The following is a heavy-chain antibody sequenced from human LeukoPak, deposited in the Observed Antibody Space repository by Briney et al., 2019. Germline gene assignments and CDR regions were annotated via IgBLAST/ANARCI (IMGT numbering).Heavy chain of an antibody. V-gene: IGHV3-23*01. J-gene: IGHJ4*02. CDR1: GFSFSTYD. CDR2: ISTTGGYT. Sequence: QPGGSLRLSCVGSGFSFSTYDMGWVRQTPGKGLEWVSAISTTGGYTEEADPVKGRFTIPRDNSQNTLFLQMHSLRAEDTAVYYCAKKPATIKFPFDIWGQGTLVTVSP. CDR3: AKKPATIKFPFDI. D-gene: IGHD5-24*01.